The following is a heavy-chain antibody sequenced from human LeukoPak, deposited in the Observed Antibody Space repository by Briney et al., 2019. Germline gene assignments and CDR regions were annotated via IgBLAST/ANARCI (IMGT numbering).Heavy chain of an antibody. Sequence: GGSLRLSCTAFGFTFGDYAMSWVRQAPGKGLEWVGFIRSKAYGGTTEYAASVKGRFTISRDDSKSIAYLQMNSLKTEDTAVYYCTSGDYVPYYYYYMDVWGKGTTVTVSS. D-gene: IGHD4-17*01. CDR2: IRSKAYGGTT. CDR3: TSGDYVPYYYYYMDV. J-gene: IGHJ6*03. V-gene: IGHV3-49*04. CDR1: GFTFGDYA.